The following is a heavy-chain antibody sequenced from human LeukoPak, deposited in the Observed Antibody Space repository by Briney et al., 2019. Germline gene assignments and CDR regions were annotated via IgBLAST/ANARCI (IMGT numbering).Heavy chain of an antibody. J-gene: IGHJ4*02. CDR1: GLTVSSSY. CDR2: IGSDNKP. V-gene: IGHV3-53*05. D-gene: IGHD2-21*01. Sequence: HPGGSLRLSCAASGLTVSSSYMSWVRQAPGKGLEWVSSIGSDNKPHYSESVKGRFAISRDNSKNTLYLQMNSLRAEDTAVYYCANDLAVNGYWGQGTLVTVSS. CDR3: ANDLAVNGY.